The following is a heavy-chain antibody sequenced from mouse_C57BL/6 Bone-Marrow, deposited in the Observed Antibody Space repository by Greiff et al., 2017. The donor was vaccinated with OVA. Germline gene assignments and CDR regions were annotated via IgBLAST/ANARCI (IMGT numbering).Heavy chain of an antibody. Sequence: QVQLQQSGPGLVAPSQSLSITCTVSGFSLTSYGVHWVRQPPGKGLEWLVVIWSDGSTTYNSALKSRLSISKDNSKSQVFLQMNSLQTDDTAMYYCARQGYGSSYDWYFDVWGTGTTVTVSS. D-gene: IGHD1-1*01. J-gene: IGHJ1*03. CDR1: GFSLTSYG. CDR3: ARQGYGSSYDWYFDV. CDR2: IWSDGST. V-gene: IGHV2-6-1*01.